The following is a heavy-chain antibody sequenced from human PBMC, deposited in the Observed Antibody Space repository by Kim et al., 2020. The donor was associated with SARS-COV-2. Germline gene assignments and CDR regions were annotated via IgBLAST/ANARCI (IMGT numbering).Heavy chain of an antibody. CDR1: GGSFSGYY. J-gene: IGHJ4*02. V-gene: IGHV4-34*01. CDR3: ARGRCSGGSCNYYFDY. Sequence: SETLSLTCAVYGGSFSGYYWSWIRQPPGKGLEWIGEINHSGSTNYNPSLKSRVTISVDTSKNQFSLKLSSVTAADTAVYYCARGRCSGGSCNYYFDYWGQGTLVTVSS. D-gene: IGHD2-15*01. CDR2: INHSGST.